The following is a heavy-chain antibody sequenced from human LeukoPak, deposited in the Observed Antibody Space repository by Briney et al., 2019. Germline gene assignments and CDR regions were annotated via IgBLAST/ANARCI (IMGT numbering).Heavy chain of an antibody. J-gene: IGHJ4*02. CDR2: ISGSGNGFGI. V-gene: IGHV3-64D*06. CDR3: VKDFGRIRGTPDS. D-gene: IGHD1-26*01. Sequence: GGSLRLSCSASGFVFTIYTMYWVRQAPGKGPEYVSTISGSGNGFGIYYADSVKGRFTISRDDSKSILYLQMNGLRSEDTAVYYCVKDFGRIRGTPDSWGQGTLVTVSS. CDR1: GFVFTIYT.